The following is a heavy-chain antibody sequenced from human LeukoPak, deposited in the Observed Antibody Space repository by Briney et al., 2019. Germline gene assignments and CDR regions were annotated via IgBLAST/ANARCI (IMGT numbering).Heavy chain of an antibody. CDR1: GFTFSSYG. CDR3: ASQANGGPT. J-gene: IGHJ4*02. D-gene: IGHD1-26*01. Sequence: GGSLRLSCAASGFTFSSYGMHWVRQAPGKGLEWVAVISYDGSNKYYADSVKGRFTISRDNSKNTLYLQMNSLRAEDTAVYNCASQANGGPTWGQGTLVTVSS. V-gene: IGHV3-30*03. CDR2: ISYDGSNK.